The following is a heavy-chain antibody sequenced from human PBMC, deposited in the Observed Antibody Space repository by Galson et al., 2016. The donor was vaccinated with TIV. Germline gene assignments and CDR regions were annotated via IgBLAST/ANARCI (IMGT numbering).Heavy chain of an antibody. CDR3: ARWADSGSYYEYFQH. CDR2: FYNSGST. Sequence: TLSLTCTVSGGSISSAYYWSWIRQHPGKGLEWIGNFYNSGSTDYNPSLKSRLSISVDTSKNQFSMRLSSVTAADTAVYYCARWADSGSYYEYFQHWGQGTLVTVSA. V-gene: IGHV4-31*03. CDR1: GGSISSAYY. D-gene: IGHD1-26*01. J-gene: IGHJ1*01.